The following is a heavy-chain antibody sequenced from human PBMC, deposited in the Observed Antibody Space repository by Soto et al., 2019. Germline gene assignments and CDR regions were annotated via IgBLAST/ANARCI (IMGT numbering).Heavy chain of an antibody. CDR3: ATDRYSSGWTLFYS. V-gene: IGHV1-69*13. CDR2: IIPIFGTA. J-gene: IGHJ4*02. D-gene: IGHD6-19*01. Sequence: GASVKVSCKASGGTFSSYAISWVRQAPGQGLEWMGGIIPIFGTANYAQKFQGRVTITADESTSTAYMELSSLRSEDTAVYYCATDRYSSGWTLFYSCCQGTLVTVSS. CDR1: GGTFSSYA.